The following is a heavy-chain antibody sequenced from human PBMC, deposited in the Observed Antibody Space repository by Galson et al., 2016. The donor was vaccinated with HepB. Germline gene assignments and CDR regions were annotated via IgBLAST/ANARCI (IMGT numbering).Heavy chain of an antibody. Sequence: SCKASGYILTSFFLHWVRQAPGQSLEWLGWINPANGVRKFSEKFQGRVSFSSDTSAGTAYMELSSLISEDTAIYYCARARQSYLELDKWGRGTLVTVSS. D-gene: IGHD1-1*01. CDR1: GYILTSFF. V-gene: IGHV1-3*01. J-gene: IGHJ4*02. CDR2: INPANGVR. CDR3: ARARQSYLELDK.